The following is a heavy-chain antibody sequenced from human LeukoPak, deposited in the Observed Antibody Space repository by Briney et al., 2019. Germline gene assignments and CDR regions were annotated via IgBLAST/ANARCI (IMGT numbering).Heavy chain of an antibody. J-gene: IGHJ3*02. CDR3: AKASDIATAATEAFDI. V-gene: IGHV3-9*01. Sequence: PGRSLRLSCAASGFTFDDYAMHWVRQAPGKGLEWVSGISWNSDKIGYADSVKGRFTISRDNARNSLYLQMNSLRSEDTALYHCAKASDIATAATEAFDIWGQGTMVTVSS. CDR1: GFTFDDYA. D-gene: IGHD6-13*01. CDR2: ISWNSDKI.